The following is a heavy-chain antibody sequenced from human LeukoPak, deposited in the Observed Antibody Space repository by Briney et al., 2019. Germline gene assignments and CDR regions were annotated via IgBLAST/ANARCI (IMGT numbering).Heavy chain of an antibody. CDR3: ARDRALGYFDC. J-gene: IGHJ4*02. V-gene: IGHV1-18*01. CDR1: VYTFTSYG. CDR2: ISAYNGNT. Sequence: ASVKVFCKASVYTFTSYGISWVRQAPGQGLEWMGWISAYNGNTNYAQKLQGRVTMTTDTSTSTAYMELRSLRSDDTAVYYCARDRALGYFDCWGQGTLVTVSS. D-gene: IGHD3-16*01.